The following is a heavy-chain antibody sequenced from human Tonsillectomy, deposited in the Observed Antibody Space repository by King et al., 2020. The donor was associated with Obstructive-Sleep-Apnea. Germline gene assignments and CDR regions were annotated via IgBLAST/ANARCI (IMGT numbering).Heavy chain of an antibody. CDR2: ISGSGGST. V-gene: IGHV3-23*04. CDR1: GFTFSSYA. Sequence: VQLVESGGGLVQPGGSLRLSCAASGFTFSSYAMSWVRQAPGKGLEWVSAISGSGGSTYYADSLKGRLTISRDNSNNTLDMQMNSLSAEDTAVYYCAKSYYYGSGSYEAFRTTQIYYFDYWGQGTLVTVSS. J-gene: IGHJ4*02. D-gene: IGHD3-10*01. CDR3: AKSYYYGSGSYEAFRTTQIYYFDY.